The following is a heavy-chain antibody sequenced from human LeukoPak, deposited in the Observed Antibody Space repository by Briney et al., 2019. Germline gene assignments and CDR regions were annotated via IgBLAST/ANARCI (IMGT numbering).Heavy chain of an antibody. J-gene: IGHJ3*01. V-gene: IGHV3-33*06. D-gene: IGHD3-10*01. CDR1: GFTFSSYG. CDR3: AKDHIRYYCGSGSPQN. Sequence: PGRSLRLSCAASGFTFSSYGMHWLPQAPGNGLVGMAVIWYDGSNKYYADYVKGRFTISRDNSKNTMYLQMNSLRAEDTAVYYCAKDHIRYYCGSGSPQNWGQGTMVTVSS. CDR2: IWYDGSNK.